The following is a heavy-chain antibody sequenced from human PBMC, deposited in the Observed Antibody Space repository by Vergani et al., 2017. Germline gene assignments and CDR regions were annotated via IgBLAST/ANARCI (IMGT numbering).Heavy chain of an antibody. D-gene: IGHD3-3*01. J-gene: IGHJ3*02. CDR3: ARGGHDGFWSGRKQYMGAFDI. V-gene: IGHV4-30-2*01. CDR1: GGSISSGGYS. CDR2: IYHSGST. Sequence: QLQLQESGSGLVKPSQTLSLTCAVSGGSISSGGYSWSWIRQPPGKGLEWIGYIYHSGSTYYNPSLKSRVTISVDRSKNQFSLKLSSVTAADTAVYYCARGGHDGFWSGRKQYMGAFDIWGQGTMVTVSS.